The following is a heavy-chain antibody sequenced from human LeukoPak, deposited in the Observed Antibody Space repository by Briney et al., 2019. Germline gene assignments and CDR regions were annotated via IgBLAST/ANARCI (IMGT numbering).Heavy chain of an antibody. V-gene: IGHV3-23*01. Sequence: GGSLRLSCAASGFTFSSYAMSWVRQAPGKGLEWVSAISGSGGSTYYADSVKGRFTISRDNSKNTLYLQMNSLRAEDTAVYYCARAVLRFLEWPPGDYYYYGMDVWGQGTTVTVSS. D-gene: IGHD3-3*01. J-gene: IGHJ6*02. CDR2: ISGSGGST. CDR3: ARAVLRFLEWPPGDYYYYGMDV. CDR1: GFTFSSYA.